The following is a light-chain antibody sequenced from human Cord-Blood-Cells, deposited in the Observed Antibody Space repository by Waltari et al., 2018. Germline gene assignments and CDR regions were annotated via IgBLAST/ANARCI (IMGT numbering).Light chain of an antibody. CDR2: RNN. V-gene: IGLV1-47*01. CDR3: AAWDDSLSGYV. Sequence: QSVLPHPPSASGTPGQRVTLSCSGSSSNIGSNYVYWYQQLPGTAPKLLIYRNNQRPSGVPDRFSGSKSGTSASLAISGLRSEDEADDYCAAWDDSLSGYVFGTGTKVTVL. CDR1: SSNIGSNY. J-gene: IGLJ1*01.